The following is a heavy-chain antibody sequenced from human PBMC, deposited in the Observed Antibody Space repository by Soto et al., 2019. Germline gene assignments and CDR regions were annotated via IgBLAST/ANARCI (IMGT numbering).Heavy chain of an antibody. CDR2: INHSGST. J-gene: IGHJ4*02. D-gene: IGHD6-13*01. V-gene: IGHV4-34*01. CDR1: GGSFSGHY. CDR3: AGHSLQQSFTY. Sequence: NPSETLSLTCAVYGGSFSGHYWSWIRQPPGKGLEWIGEINHSGSTNYNPSLKSRITISVDTSKNQFPLKLDSVTAADTALYYCAGHSLQQSFTYWGQGTQVTVSS.